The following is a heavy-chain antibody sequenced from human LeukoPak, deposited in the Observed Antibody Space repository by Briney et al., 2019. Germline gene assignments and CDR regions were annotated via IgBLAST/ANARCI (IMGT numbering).Heavy chain of an antibody. CDR1: GYTFTSYW. V-gene: IGHV5-51*01. CDR3: ARHDRLYSSSHTQYYYYGMDV. D-gene: IGHD6-6*01. Sequence: GESLKISCKSSGYTFTSYWIGWVRQMPGKGLEWMGIIYPGDSDTRYSPSFQGQVTISADKSISTAYLQWSSLKASDTAMYYCARHDRLYSSSHTQYYYYGMDVWGQGTTVTVSS. CDR2: IYPGDSDT. J-gene: IGHJ6*02.